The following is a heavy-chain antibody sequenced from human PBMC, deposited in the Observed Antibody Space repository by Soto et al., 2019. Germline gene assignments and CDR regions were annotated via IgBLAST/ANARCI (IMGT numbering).Heavy chain of an antibody. CDR1: GFTFSSYA. CDR2: ISGSGDST. J-gene: IGHJ4*02. Sequence: GGSLRLSCAASGFTFSSYAMSWVRQAPGKGLEWVSSISGSGDSTYHADSVKGRFAISRDNSKNTLYLQMNSLRAEDTAVYYCARTWQPGAFDYWGQGTLVTVSS. D-gene: IGHD7-27*01. CDR3: ARTWQPGAFDY. V-gene: IGHV3-23*01.